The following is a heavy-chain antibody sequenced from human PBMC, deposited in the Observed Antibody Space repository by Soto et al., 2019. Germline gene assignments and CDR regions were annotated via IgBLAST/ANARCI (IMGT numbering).Heavy chain of an antibody. CDR2: ISSSSSTI. Sequence: GGSLRLSCAASGFTFSSYSTNWVRQAPGKGLEWVSYISSSSSTIYYADSVKGRFTISRDNAKNSLYLQMNSLRAEDTAVYYCARRGTYSSSQYFDYWGQGNLVTVS. CDR1: GFTFSSYS. D-gene: IGHD6-6*01. CDR3: ARRGTYSSSQYFDY. V-gene: IGHV3-48*01. J-gene: IGHJ4*02.